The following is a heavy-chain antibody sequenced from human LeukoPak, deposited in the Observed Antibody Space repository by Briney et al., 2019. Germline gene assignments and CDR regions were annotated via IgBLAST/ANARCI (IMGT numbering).Heavy chain of an antibody. CDR1: GGSFSGYY. D-gene: IGHD4-17*01. J-gene: IGHJ4*02. CDR2: INHSGST. V-gene: IGHV4-34*01. CDR3: AMWTTAFDY. Sequence: PSETLSLTCAVSGGSFSGYYWSWIRQPPGKGLEWIGEINHSGSTNYNPSLKSRVTISVDTSKNQFSLKLSSVTAADTAVYYCAMWTTAFDYWGQGTLVTVSS.